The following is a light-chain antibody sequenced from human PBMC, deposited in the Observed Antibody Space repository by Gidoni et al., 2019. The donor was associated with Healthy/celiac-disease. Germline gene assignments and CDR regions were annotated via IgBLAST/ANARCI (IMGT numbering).Light chain of an antibody. V-gene: IGLV3-21*02. CDR2: DDS. CDR3: QVWDSSSDHVV. J-gene: IGLJ2*01. Sequence: SYLLTQPHSVSVAPGQTARITCGGNTIGGKRVHWYQQKPGQAPVLVVYDDSDRPSGTPERFSGSNSGNTATLTISRVEAGDEADYYCQVWDSSSDHVVFGGGTKLTVL. CDR1: TIGGKR.